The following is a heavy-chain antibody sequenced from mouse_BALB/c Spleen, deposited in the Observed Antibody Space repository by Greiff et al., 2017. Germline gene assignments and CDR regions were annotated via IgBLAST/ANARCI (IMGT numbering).Heavy chain of an antibody. CDR3: ARDHYGAMDY. D-gene: IGHD1-1*01. CDR2: INSNGGST. J-gene: IGHJ4*01. V-gene: IGHV5-6-3*01. Sequence: DVKLVESGGGLVQPGGSLKLSCAASGFTFSSYGMSWVRQTPDKRLELVATINSNGGSTYYPDSVKGRFTISRDNAKNTLYLQMSSLKSEDTAMYYCARDHYGAMDYWGQGTSVTVSA. CDR1: GFTFSSYG.